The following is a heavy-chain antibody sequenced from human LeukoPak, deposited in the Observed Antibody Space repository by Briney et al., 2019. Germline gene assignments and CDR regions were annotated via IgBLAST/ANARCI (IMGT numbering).Heavy chain of an antibody. V-gene: IGHV4-39*07. CDR3: ARSGIVGIDKNWFDP. Sequence: ASETLSLTCSVSGDSISSSDYYWGWIRQPPGKGLEWIGSIYHSGSTYYNPSLKSRVIISVDTSKNQISLKLGTVTAADTAMYYCARSGIVGIDKNWFDPWGQGTLVTASS. CDR2: IYHSGST. D-gene: IGHD2-15*01. J-gene: IGHJ5*02. CDR1: GDSISSSDYY.